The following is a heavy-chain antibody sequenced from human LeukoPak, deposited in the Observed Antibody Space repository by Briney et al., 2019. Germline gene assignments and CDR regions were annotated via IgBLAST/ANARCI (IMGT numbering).Heavy chain of an antibody. V-gene: IGHV3-23*01. J-gene: IGHJ4*02. CDR1: GFTFSNYG. CDR3: ARDIWFGEFHDY. D-gene: IGHD3-10*01. Sequence: GGSLRLSCATSGFTFSNYGMSWVRQAPGKGLEWVSAISGSGARTYYADSVKGRFTISRDNAKNSLYLQMNSLRDEDTAVYYCARDIWFGEFHDYWGQGTLVTVSS. CDR2: ISGSGART.